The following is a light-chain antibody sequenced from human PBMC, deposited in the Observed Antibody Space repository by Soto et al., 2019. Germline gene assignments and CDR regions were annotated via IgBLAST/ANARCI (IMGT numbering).Light chain of an antibody. CDR2: GAS. J-gene: IGKJ4*01. CDR1: QSVSSSF. V-gene: IGKV3-20*01. Sequence: EIVLTQSPGTLSLSPGERATLSCRASQSVSSSFLAWYQQKPGQAPRLLIYGASSRATGIPERFSGSGSGTDITLTISRLEPEDVGVYYCQQYGSSPHTFGGGTKVEIK. CDR3: QQYGSSPHT.